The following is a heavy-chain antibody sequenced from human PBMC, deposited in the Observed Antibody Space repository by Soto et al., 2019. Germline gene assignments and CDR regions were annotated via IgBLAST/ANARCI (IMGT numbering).Heavy chain of an antibody. CDR1: GDSVSSNSAA. Sequence: PSQTLSLTCAISGDSVSSNSAAWNWIRQSPSRGLEWLGRTYYRSKWYNDYAVSVKSRITINPDTSKNQFSLQLNSVTPEDTAVYYCARDLWSGTIFGVVSPSYYMDVWGKGTTVTVSS. CDR3: ARDLWSGTIFGVVSPSYYMDV. CDR2: TYYRSKWYN. V-gene: IGHV6-1*01. D-gene: IGHD3-3*01. J-gene: IGHJ6*03.